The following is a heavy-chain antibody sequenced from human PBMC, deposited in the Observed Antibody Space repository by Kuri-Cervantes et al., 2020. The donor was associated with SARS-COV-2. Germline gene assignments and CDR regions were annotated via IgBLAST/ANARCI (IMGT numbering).Heavy chain of an antibody. D-gene: IGHD6-19*01. CDR2: ISGSGGST. V-gene: IGHV3-23*01. CDR3: AKDWLPDDAFDI. CDR1: GFTFDDYG. Sequence: GESLKISCAASGFTFDDYGMSWVRQAPGKGLEWVSAISGSGGSTYYADPVKGRFTISRDNSKNTLYLQMNSLRAEDTAVYYCAKDWLPDDAFDIWGQGTMVTVSS. J-gene: IGHJ3*02.